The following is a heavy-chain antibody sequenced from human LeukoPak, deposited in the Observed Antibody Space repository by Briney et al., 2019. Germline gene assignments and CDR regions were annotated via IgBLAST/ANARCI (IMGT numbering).Heavy chain of an antibody. Sequence: GGSLRLSCTASGFTFTGYAMHWVRQAPGKGLEWVALMSEDGRKENYADSVKGRFTISRDNSKNTLFLQMNSLRAEDTAVYYCAKEVDYTFDYWGQGTLVTVSS. D-gene: IGHD4-11*01. CDR2: MSEDGRKE. CDR1: GFTFTGYA. V-gene: IGHV3-30*04. CDR3: AKEVDYTFDY. J-gene: IGHJ4*02.